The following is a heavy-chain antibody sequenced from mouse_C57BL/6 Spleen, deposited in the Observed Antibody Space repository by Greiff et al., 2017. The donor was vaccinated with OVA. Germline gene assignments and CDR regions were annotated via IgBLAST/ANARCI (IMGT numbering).Heavy chain of an antibody. CDR1: GYTFTSYW. V-gene: IGHV1-55*01. CDR3: ARKDYSNYGYYAMDY. CDR2: IYPGSGST. D-gene: IGHD2-5*01. J-gene: IGHJ4*01. Sequence: QVQLQQPGAELVKPGASVKMSCKASGYTFTSYWITWVKQRPGQGLEWIGDIYPGSGSTNYNEKFKSKATLTVDTSSSTAYMQLSSLTSEDSAVYYCARKDYSNYGYYAMDYWGQGTSVTVAS.